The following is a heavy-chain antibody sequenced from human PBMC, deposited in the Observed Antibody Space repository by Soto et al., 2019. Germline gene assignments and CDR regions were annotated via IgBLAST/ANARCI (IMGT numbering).Heavy chain of an antibody. V-gene: IGHV4-39*07. CDR2: INHSGST. CDR1: GGSITSSSYY. D-gene: IGHD3-22*01. J-gene: IGHJ4*02. CDR3: AGFTPGHYDSSGYQKTFDY. Sequence: PSETLSLTCTVSGGSITSSSYYWCWIRQPPGKGLEWIGEINHSGSTNYNPSLKSRVTISVDTSKNQFSLKLSSVTAADTAVYYCAGFTPGHYDSSGYQKTFDYWGQGTLVTVSS.